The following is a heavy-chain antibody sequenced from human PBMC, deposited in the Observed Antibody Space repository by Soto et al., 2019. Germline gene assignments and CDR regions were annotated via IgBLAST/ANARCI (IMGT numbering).Heavy chain of an antibody. CDR3: AKSLPPYYDFWSGYSHVDY. CDR1: GFTFSSYA. Sequence: AGGSLRLSCAASGFTFSSYAMSWVRQAPGKGLEWVSAISGSGGSTYYADSVKGRFTISRDNSKNTLYLQMNSLRAEDTAVYYCAKSLPPYYDFWSGYSHVDYWGQGTLVTVSS. J-gene: IGHJ4*02. CDR2: ISGSGGST. D-gene: IGHD3-3*01. V-gene: IGHV3-23*01.